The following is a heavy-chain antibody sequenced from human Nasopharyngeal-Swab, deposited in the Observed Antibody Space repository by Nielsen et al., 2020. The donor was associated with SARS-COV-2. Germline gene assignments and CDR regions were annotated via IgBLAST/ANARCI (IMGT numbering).Heavy chain of an antibody. D-gene: IGHD5-24*01. V-gene: IGHV4-34*01. Sequence: SETLSLTCSVSGGSFNGFYWNWIRQAPGKGLEWIGEINHNERTNYNPSLKNRIAMLVDTSNNQVSLKVSSVSAGDTAVYYCARAGRVGDAYTGLDVWGPGTTVTVSS. CDR3: ARAGRVGDAYTGLDV. J-gene: IGHJ6*02. CDR1: GGSFNGFY. CDR2: INHNERT.